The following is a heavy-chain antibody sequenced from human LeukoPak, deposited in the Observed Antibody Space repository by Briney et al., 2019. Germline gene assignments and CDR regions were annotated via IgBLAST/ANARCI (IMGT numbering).Heavy chain of an antibody. CDR3: AKRAAAGPRDYYYYGMDV. J-gene: IGHJ6*02. V-gene: IGHV3-23*01. CDR2: ISGSGGST. CDR1: GFTFSSYA. D-gene: IGHD6-13*01. Sequence: GSLRLSCAASGFTFSSYAMSWVRQAPGKGLEWVSAISGSGGSTYYADSVKGRFTISRDNSKNTLYLQMNSLRAEDTAVYYCAKRAAAGPRDYYYYGMDVWGQGTTVTVSS.